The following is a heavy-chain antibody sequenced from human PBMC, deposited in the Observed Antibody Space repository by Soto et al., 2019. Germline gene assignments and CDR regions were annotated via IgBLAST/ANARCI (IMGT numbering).Heavy chain of an antibody. CDR2: ISYDGSNK. CDR1: GFTFSSYG. Sequence: QVQLVESGGGVVQPGRSLRLSCAASGFTFSSYGMHWVRQAPGKGLEWVAVISYDGSNKYYADSVKGRFTISRDNSKNTLYLQMNSLRAEDTAVYYCAKPIVPAAIGMDVWGQGTTVTVSS. V-gene: IGHV3-30*18. J-gene: IGHJ6*02. CDR3: AKPIVPAAIGMDV. D-gene: IGHD2-2*01.